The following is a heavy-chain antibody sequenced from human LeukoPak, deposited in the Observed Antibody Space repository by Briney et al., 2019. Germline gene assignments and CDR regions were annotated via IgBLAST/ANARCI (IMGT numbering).Heavy chain of an antibody. CDR3: AREAVAGGWFDP. Sequence: PGGSLRLSCAASGFTFSNYEMNWVRQAPGKGLEWVSYISSSGDSIYYADSVRGRFTISRDNAKNSLYLQMNSLRAEDTAVYYCAREAVAGGWFDPWGQGTLVTVSS. CDR2: ISSSGDSI. D-gene: IGHD6-19*01. CDR1: GFTFSNYE. V-gene: IGHV3-48*03. J-gene: IGHJ5*02.